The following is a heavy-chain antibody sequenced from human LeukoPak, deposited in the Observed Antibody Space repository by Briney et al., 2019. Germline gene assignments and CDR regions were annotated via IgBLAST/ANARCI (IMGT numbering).Heavy chain of an antibody. V-gene: IGHV3-23*01. D-gene: IGHD6-13*01. J-gene: IGHJ2*01. CDR1: GFTFSSYA. CDR3: ARSPDSSSWYSYWYFDL. Sequence: GGSLRLSCAASGFTFSSYAMSWVRQAPGKGLEWVSAISGSGGSTYYADSVKGRFTISRDNAKNTLFLQMNSLRVEDTAVYYCARSPDSSSWYSYWYFDLWGRGTLVTVSS. CDR2: ISGSGGST.